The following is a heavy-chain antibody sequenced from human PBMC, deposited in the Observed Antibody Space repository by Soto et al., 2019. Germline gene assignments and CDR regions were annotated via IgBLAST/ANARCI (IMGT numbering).Heavy chain of an antibody. CDR2: INPNSGGT. D-gene: IGHD3-10*01. V-gene: IGHV1-2*04. CDR3: ARGAPMVRGVIITLNWFDP. Sequence: ASVKVSCKASGYTFTGYYMHWVRQAPGQGLEWMGWINPNSGGTNYAQKFQGWVTMTRDTSISTAYMELSRLRSDDTAVYYCARGAPMVRGVIITLNWFDPWGQGTLVTVSS. J-gene: IGHJ5*02. CDR1: GYTFTGYY.